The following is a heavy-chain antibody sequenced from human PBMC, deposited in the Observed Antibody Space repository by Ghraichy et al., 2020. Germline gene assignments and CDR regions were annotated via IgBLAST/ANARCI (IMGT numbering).Heavy chain of an antibody. J-gene: IGHJ4*02. CDR3: ARLKTTVTSPSDH. CDR1: GFTFSSYW. Sequence: LSLTCAASGFTFSSYWMHWVRQAPGKGLVWVSRINSDGSSTSYADSVKGRFTISRDNAKNTLYLQMNSLRAEDTAVYYCARLKTTVTSPSDHWGQGTLVTVSS. V-gene: IGHV3-74*01. D-gene: IGHD4-17*01. CDR2: INSDGSST.